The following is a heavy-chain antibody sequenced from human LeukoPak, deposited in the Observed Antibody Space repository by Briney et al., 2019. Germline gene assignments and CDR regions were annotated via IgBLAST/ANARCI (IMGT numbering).Heavy chain of an antibody. CDR3: AREGLYYYYGMDV. J-gene: IGHJ6*02. Sequence: GGSLRLSCAASGFTVSGNYMSWVRQAPGKGLEWVSVIYSGGSTYYADSVKGRFTISRDNSKNTLYLQMNSLRAEDTAVYYCAREGLYYYYGMDVWGQGTTVTVSS. CDR2: IYSGGST. V-gene: IGHV3-66*01. CDR1: GFTVSGNY.